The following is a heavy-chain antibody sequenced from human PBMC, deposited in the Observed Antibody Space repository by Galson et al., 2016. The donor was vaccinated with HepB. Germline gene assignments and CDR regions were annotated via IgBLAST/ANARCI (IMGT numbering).Heavy chain of an antibody. CDR1: GFTFNTYA. CDR2: ITGSGAST. D-gene: IGHD1-26*01. V-gene: IGHV3-23*01. J-gene: IGHJ4*02. CDR3: AKEWESGSFLFAPGH. Sequence: SLRLSCAASGFTFNTYAMSWVRQAPGKGLEWVSAITGSGASTFYADSVKGRFTISRDNFKNTVYLQMNSLRAEDTAVYYCAKEWESGSFLFAPGHWGQGTLVTVSS.